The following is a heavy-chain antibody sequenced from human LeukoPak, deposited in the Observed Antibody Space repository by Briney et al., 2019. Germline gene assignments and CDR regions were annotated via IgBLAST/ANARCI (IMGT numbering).Heavy chain of an antibody. CDR2: IYTSGST. J-gene: IGHJ6*02. Sequence: LETLSLTCTVSGGSISSYYWSWIRQPAGKGLEWIGHIYTSGSTNYNPSLKSRVTMSVDTSKNQFSLKLSSVTAADTAVYYCARRPRYSSGWYGGRGGYYYYGMDVWGQGTTVTVSS. CDR1: GGSISSYY. V-gene: IGHV4-4*07. CDR3: ARRPRYSSGWYGGRGGYYYYGMDV. D-gene: IGHD6-19*01.